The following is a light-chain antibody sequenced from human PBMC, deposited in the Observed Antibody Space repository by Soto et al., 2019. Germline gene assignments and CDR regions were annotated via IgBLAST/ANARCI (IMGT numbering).Light chain of an antibody. J-gene: IGKJ1*01. CDR1: QSVSSSY. Sequence: EIVLTQSPGTLSLSPGERATLSCRASQSVSSSYLAWYQQKPGQAPRLLIYDASNRATGIPDRFSGSGSGTDFTLTISRLEPEDSAVYYCQQYGSSRTFGQGTKVDIK. CDR3: QQYGSSRT. V-gene: IGKV3-20*01. CDR2: DAS.